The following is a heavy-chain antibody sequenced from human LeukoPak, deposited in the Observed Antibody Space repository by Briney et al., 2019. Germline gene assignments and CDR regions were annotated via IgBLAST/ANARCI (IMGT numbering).Heavy chain of an antibody. D-gene: IGHD3-10*01. J-gene: IGHJ4*02. V-gene: IGHV1-18*01. CDR1: GYTFTSYG. CDR3: ARGRFRGSGSHRFDY. Sequence: ASVKVSCKASGYTFTSYGISWVRQAPGQGLEWMGWISAYNGNTNYAQKFQGRVTITRNTSISTAYMELSSLRSEDTAVYYCARGRFRGSGSHRFDYWGQGTLVTVSS. CDR2: ISAYNGNT.